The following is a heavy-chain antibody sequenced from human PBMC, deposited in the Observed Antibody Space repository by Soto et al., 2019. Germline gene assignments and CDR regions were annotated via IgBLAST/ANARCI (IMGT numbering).Heavy chain of an antibody. CDR2: IAYDGSNK. CDR1: EFIFSSYG. D-gene: IGHD1-26*01. J-gene: IGHJ4*02. Sequence: GGSLRLSCAASEFIFSSYGMHWVRQAPGKGLEWVAVIAYDGSNKYYADSVKGRFIISRDNSKNTLYLQMSRLRVEDTAIYYCVKDGARGTIVGPTAISFHDYWGRAILSTVPS. V-gene: IGHV3-30*18. CDR3: VKDGARGTIVGPTAISFHDY.